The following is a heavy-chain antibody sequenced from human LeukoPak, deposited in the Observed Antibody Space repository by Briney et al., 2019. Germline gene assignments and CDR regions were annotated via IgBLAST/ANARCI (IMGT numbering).Heavy chain of an antibody. V-gene: IGHV4-59*12. CDR1: GGSISNYY. CDR2: IYYSGST. Sequence: SETLSLTCTVSGGSISNYYWDWIRQPPGKRMEWIGYIYYSGSTNYNPSLKSRVTMSADTSKNQFSLKLSSVTAADTAVYYCARAYYYDSSGYYLDAGRAANWFDPWGQGTLVTVSS. D-gene: IGHD3-22*01. J-gene: IGHJ5*02. CDR3: ARAYYYDSSGYYLDAGRAANWFDP.